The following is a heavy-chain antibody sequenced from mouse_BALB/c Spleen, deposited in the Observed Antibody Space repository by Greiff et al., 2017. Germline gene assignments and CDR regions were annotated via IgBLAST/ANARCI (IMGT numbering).Heavy chain of an antibody. D-gene: IGHD2-4*01. J-gene: IGHJ4*01. CDR2: IWGDGST. CDR3: ATFYYETFYYAMDY. CDR1: GFSLTGYG. Sequence: VQGVESGPGLVAPSQSLSITCTVSGFSLTGYGVNWVRQPPGKGLEWLGMIWGDGSTDYNSALKSRLSISKDNSKSQVFLKMNSLQTDDTARYYCATFYYETFYYAMDYWGQGTSVTVSS. V-gene: IGHV2-6-7*01.